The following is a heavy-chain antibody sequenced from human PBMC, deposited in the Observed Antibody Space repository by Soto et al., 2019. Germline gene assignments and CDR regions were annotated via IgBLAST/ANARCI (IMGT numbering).Heavy chain of an antibody. D-gene: IGHD4-17*01. CDR2: IKMDGSTT. J-gene: IGHJ2*01. CDR3: ARGVPTVMDL. V-gene: IGHV3-74*01. Sequence: EVQLVESGGGLVQPGGSLRLSCAASGFTFSNYWMHWVRQAPGKGLVWVSRIKMDGSTTNYADSVKGRFTISRDNAKNTLYLQMNSLRAEDTTVYYCARGVPTVMDLWVRGTLVTVSS. CDR1: GFTFSNYW.